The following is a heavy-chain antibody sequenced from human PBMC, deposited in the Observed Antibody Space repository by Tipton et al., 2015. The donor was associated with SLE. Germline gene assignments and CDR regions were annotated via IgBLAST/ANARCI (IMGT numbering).Heavy chain of an antibody. CDR1: GFTFRNYA. CDR2: IGWDSAYI. D-gene: IGHD7-27*01. Sequence: SLRLSCAASGFTFRNYAMYWVRQAPGKGLEWVAGIGWDSAYIAYEDSVVGRFTISRDNAKKSLYLQMDSLRPDDTAFYYCVRVGTPDYYMDVWGKGTRVTVSS. J-gene: IGHJ6*03. CDR3: VRVGTPDYYMDV. V-gene: IGHV3-9*01.